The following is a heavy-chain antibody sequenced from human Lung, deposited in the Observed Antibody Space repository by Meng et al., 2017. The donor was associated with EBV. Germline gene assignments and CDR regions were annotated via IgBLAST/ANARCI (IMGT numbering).Heavy chain of an antibody. J-gene: IGHJ4*02. D-gene: IGHD6-19*01. Sequence: QVQLVQLGVELKEPGSSVKVSCKASGYTFTRYPMNWVRQAPGQGLEWMGWISTNTGNPTYAQGFTGRFVFSVDTSVSTAYLQISSLKAEDTAVYYCGTLKYTSGFYGPTYWGQGALVTVSS. CDR2: ISTNTGNP. V-gene: IGHV7-4-1*02. CDR1: GYTFTRYP. CDR3: GTLKYTSGFYGPTY.